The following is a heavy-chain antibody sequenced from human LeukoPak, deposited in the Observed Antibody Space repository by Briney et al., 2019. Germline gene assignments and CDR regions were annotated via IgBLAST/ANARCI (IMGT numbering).Heavy chain of an antibody. J-gene: IGHJ3*02. Sequence: QPGGSLRLSCAASGFTFDDFAMSWVRQVPGKGLEWVSGISWNSGSIGYADSVKGRFTISRDNAKNSLYLQMNSLRAEDMALYYCAKDMRSSSGWYPLLGSVHAFDIWGQGTMVTVSS. CDR3: AKDMRSSSGWYPLLGSVHAFDI. CDR1: GFTFDDFA. D-gene: IGHD6-19*01. CDR2: ISWNSGSI. V-gene: IGHV3-9*03.